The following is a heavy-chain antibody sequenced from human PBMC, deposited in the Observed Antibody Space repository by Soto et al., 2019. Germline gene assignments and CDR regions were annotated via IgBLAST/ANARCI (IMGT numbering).Heavy chain of an antibody. Sequence: PGGSLRLSCAASGFTFSDYYMSWIRRAPGKGLEWVSYISSSGSTIYYADSVKGRFTISRDNAKNSLYLQMNSLRAEDTAVYYCARDALVVPAAPDTYYSYYAMDVWGQGTTVTVSS. CDR2: ISSSGSTI. CDR3: ARDALVVPAAPDTYYSYYAMDV. CDR1: GFTFSDYY. J-gene: IGHJ6*02. D-gene: IGHD2-2*01. V-gene: IGHV3-11*01.